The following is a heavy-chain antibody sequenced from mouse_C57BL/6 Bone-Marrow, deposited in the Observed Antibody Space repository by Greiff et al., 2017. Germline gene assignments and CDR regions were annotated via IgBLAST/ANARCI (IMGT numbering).Heavy chain of an antibody. CDR2: IYPRSGNT. V-gene: IGHV1-81*01. D-gene: IGHD2-1*01. J-gene: IGHJ1*03. Sequence: QVQLQQSGAELARPGASVKLSCKASGYTFTSYGISWVKQRTGQGLEWIGEIYPRSGNTYYNEKFKGKATLTADKSSSTAYMELRSLTSEDSAVYFCARGRFYYGNPWYFDVWGTGTTVTVSS. CDR1: GYTFTSYG. CDR3: ARGRFYYGNPWYFDV.